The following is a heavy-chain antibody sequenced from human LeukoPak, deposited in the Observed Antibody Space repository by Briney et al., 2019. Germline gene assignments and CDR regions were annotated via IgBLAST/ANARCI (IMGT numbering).Heavy chain of an antibody. V-gene: IGHV3-30*18. J-gene: IGHJ6*02. Sequence: GGSLRLSCAASGFTFSSYGMHWVRQAPGKGLEWVAVISYDGCNKYYADSVKGRFTISRDNSKNTLYLQMNSLRAEDTAVYYCAKDQVVTPGGLYGMDVWGQGTTVTVSS. CDR3: AKDQVVTPGGLYGMDV. CDR1: GFTFSSYG. D-gene: IGHD4-23*01. CDR2: ISYDGCNK.